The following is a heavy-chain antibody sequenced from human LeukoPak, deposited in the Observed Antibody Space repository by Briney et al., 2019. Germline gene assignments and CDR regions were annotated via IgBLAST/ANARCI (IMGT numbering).Heavy chain of an antibody. D-gene: IGHD6-6*01. J-gene: IGHJ3*02. Sequence: GGSLRLSCAASGFTFSSYSMNWVRQAPGKGLEWVSSISSSSSYIYYADSVKGRFTISRDNAKNSLYLQMNSLRAEDTAVYYCARISIHNAFDIWGQGTMVTVSS. CDR3: ARISIHNAFDI. CDR1: GFTFSSYS. V-gene: IGHV3-21*01. CDR2: ISSSSSYI.